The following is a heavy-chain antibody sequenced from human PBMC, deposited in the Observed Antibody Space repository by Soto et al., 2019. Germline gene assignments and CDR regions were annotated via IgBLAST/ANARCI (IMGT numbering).Heavy chain of an antibody. CDR2: ISGSGDTA. CDR3: AKARFDSRGTFFRVGFYDV. D-gene: IGHD3-22*01. J-gene: IGHJ4*02. CDR1: GFPFSAYV. Sequence: EVQPLESGGDLVQPGGSLRLSCAASGFPFSAYVMTWVRRAPGRGLEWISAISGSGDTAYYAESVKGRFTISRDNSRNTLYLKMNNLTVEDTAVYSCAKARFDSRGTFFRVGFYDVWGRGTLVTVST. V-gene: IGHV3-23*01.